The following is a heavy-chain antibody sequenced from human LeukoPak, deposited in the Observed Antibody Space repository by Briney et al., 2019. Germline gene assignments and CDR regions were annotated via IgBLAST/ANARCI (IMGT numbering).Heavy chain of an antibody. CDR2: IYYSGNT. CDR3: ARSIAARRNYYYYYMDV. V-gene: IGHV4-31*03. Sequence: PSETLSLTCTVSGGSISSGGYYWSWIRQHPGKGLEWIGYIYYSGNTYYNPSLKSRVTISVDTSKNQFSLKLSSVTAADTAVYYCARSIAARRNYYYYYMDVWGKGTTVTVSS. D-gene: IGHD6-6*01. J-gene: IGHJ6*03. CDR1: GGSISSGGYY.